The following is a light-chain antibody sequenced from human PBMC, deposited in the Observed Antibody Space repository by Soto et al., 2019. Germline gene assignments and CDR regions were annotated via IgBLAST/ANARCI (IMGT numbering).Light chain of an antibody. J-gene: IGKJ4*01. CDR1: QSVSSY. CDR2: DAS. CDR3: PQRSNWPTGVT. Sequence: EIVLTQSPATLSLSPGERATLSCRASQSVSSYLAWYQQKPGQAPRLLSYDASNRATGIPARFSGSGSGTDFTRTISSLEPEDFAVYYCPQRSNWPTGVTFGGGTKVEIK. V-gene: IGKV3-11*01.